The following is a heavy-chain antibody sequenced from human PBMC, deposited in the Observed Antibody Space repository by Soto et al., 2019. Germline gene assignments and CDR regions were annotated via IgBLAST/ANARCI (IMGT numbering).Heavy chain of an antibody. CDR3: APLSVSLSGPYGIHV. Sequence: LSLTCSVSGYYVSSSDYYWAWIRQPPGKGREWIGSMLYSGLTYYNPSLKSRVTLSVDTSKNQFSVRLNSVTASDTAVYYCAPLSVSLSGPYGIHVWGQGTTVTVSS. J-gene: IGHJ6*02. V-gene: IGHV4-39*01. CDR1: GYYVSSSDYY. CDR2: MLYSGLT. D-gene: IGHD2-15*01.